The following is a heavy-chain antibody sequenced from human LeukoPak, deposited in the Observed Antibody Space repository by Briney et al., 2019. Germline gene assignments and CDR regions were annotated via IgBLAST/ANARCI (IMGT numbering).Heavy chain of an antibody. D-gene: IGHD5-24*01. Sequence: PGGSLRLSCAASGFTFSSYAMHWVRQAPGKGLEWVAVISYDGSNKYYADSVKGRFTISRDNSKNTLYLQMNSLRAEDTAVYYCAKDGGDGYHGGVDYWGQGTLVTVSS. CDR3: AKDGGDGYHGGVDY. V-gene: IGHV3-30*04. CDR1: GFTFSSYA. J-gene: IGHJ4*02. CDR2: ISYDGSNK.